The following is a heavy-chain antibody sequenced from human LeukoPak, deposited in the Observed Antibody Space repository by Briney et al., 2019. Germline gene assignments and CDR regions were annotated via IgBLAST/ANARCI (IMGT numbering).Heavy chain of an antibody. J-gene: IGHJ4*02. D-gene: IGHD5-12*01. V-gene: IGHV4-34*01. Sequence: PSETLSLTCAVYGGYFSGYYWSWIRQPPGKGLEWIGEINHSGSTNYNPSLKSRVTISVDTSKNQFSLMLSSVTAADTAVYYCARGFRATDYFDYWGQGTLVTVSS. CDR1: GGYFSGYY. CDR2: INHSGST. CDR3: ARGFRATDYFDY.